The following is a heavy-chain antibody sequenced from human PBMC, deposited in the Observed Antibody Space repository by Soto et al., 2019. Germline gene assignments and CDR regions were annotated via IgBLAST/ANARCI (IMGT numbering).Heavy chain of an antibody. D-gene: IGHD3-10*01. V-gene: IGHV4-34*01. CDR1: GGSFSGYY. CDR3: VIPQSFSGTRRIDH. J-gene: IGHJ4*02. Sequence: SETLSLTCAVYGGSFSGYYWSWIRQPPGKGLEWIGEINHSGSTNYNPSLKSRVTISADKSISTAYLQWSSLKASDTAMYYCVIPQSFSGTRRIDHWGPGTLVTVSS. CDR2: INHSGST.